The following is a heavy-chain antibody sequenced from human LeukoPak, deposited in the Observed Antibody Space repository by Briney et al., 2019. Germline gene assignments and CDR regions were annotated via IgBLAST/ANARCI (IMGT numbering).Heavy chain of an antibody. CDR2: MNPNSGNT. CDR1: GYSFTSYD. V-gene: IGHV1-8*01. D-gene: IGHD3-10*01. J-gene: IGHJ4*02. Sequence: ASVKVSCKASGYSFTSYDINWVRQATGQGLEWMGWMNPNSGNTGYAQKFQGRVTMTRSTSISTAYMELSSLRSEDTVVYYCARVQRVKFPLKYYFDYWGQGTLVTDSS. CDR3: ARVQRVKFPLKYYFDY.